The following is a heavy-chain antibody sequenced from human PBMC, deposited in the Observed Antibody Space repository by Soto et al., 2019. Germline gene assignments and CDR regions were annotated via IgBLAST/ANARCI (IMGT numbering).Heavy chain of an antibody. CDR3: CARKQAGYFYGIDY. V-gene: IGHV4-30-4*02. D-gene: IGHD3-10*01. J-gene: IGHJ4*02. CDR1: GGSIASGGYY. CDR2: IYDSGST. Sequence: SETLSLTCTVSGGSIASGGYYWSWIRQHPGKGLEWLGYIYDSGSTFYNPSLKSRITLSVDTXXXXXXXXXXXXXVADTAVYFCARKQAGYFYGIDYWGQGTLVTVSS.